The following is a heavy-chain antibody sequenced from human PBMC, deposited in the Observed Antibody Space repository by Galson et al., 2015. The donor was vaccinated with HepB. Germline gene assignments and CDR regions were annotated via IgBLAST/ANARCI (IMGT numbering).Heavy chain of an antibody. CDR1: VGSISRYS. CDR2: ISYSGTT. D-gene: IGHD1-26*01. J-gene: IGHJ4*02. V-gene: IGHV4-59*01. Sequence: SETLSLTCTVSVGSISRYSWSWIRQPPGKGLECIGCISYSGTTNYNPSLRGRVTISVDTAKRQFSLSLTSVTPADTAVYYCARGAPEDSWEFPSRRVDSWGQGTLVTVSS. CDR3: ARGAPEDSWEFPSRRVDS.